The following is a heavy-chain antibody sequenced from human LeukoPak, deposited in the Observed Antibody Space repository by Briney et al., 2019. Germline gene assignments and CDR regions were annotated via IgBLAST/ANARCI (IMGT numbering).Heavy chain of an antibody. D-gene: IGHD4-17*01. CDR2: IHYSGST. V-gene: IGHV4-59*01. CDR3: ARGNGDPNYYFDY. CDR1: GGSISSYY. J-gene: IGHJ4*02. Sequence: SETLSLTCTVSGGSISSYYWSWIRQPPGKGLEWIGYIHYSGSTNYNSSLKSRVTISGDTSKRQFSLKLSSVTAADTAVYYCARGNGDPNYYFDYWGQGTLVTVSS.